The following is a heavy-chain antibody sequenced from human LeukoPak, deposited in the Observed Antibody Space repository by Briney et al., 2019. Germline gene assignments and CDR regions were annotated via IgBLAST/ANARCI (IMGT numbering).Heavy chain of an antibody. Sequence: GGSLRLSCAASGFTFSSYSMNWVRQAPGKGLEWVSYISSSSSTIYYADSVKGRFTISRDNAKNSLYLQMNSLRAEDTAVYYCARDRWGFGELLGHFDYWGQGTLVTVSS. CDR3: ARDRWGFGELLGHFDY. D-gene: IGHD3-10*01. CDR1: GFTFSSYS. V-gene: IGHV3-48*01. CDR2: ISSSSSTI. J-gene: IGHJ4*02.